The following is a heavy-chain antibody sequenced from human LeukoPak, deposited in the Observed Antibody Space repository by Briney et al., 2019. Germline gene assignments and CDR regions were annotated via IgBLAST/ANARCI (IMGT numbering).Heavy chain of an antibody. Sequence: PGGSLRLSCAGSGFTFNNYAMSWVRQAPGKGLEWVSAISGSGGSTYYADSVKGRFTISRDNSKNTLYLQMNSLRAEDTAVYYCAKARALYPPLDYWGQGTLVTVSS. V-gene: IGHV3-23*01. CDR3: AKARALYPPLDY. CDR1: GFTFNNYA. J-gene: IGHJ4*02. D-gene: IGHD2-2*02. CDR2: ISGSGGST.